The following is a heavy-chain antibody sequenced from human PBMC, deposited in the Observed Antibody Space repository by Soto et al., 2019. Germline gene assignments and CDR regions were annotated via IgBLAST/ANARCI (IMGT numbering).Heavy chain of an antibody. Sequence: VKVSCKPSGYTFTSCAMHWVRQAPGQRLEWMGWINTGNGNTKYSQKFQGRVTITRDTSASTAYVELSSLRSEDTAVYYCAILSGYDYFFDYWGQGTLVTVSS. CDR2: INTGNGNT. D-gene: IGHD5-12*01. J-gene: IGHJ4*02. V-gene: IGHV1-3*04. CDR1: GYTFTSCA. CDR3: AILSGYDYFFDY.